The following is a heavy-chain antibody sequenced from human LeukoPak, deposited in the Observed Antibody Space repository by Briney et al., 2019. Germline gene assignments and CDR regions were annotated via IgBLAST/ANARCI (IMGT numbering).Heavy chain of an antibody. CDR2: IKQDGSEK. J-gene: IGHJ4*02. Sequence: GGSLRLSCAASGFTFSSYWMSWVRQAPGKGLEWVANIKQDGSEKYYVDSVKGRFTISRDNAKNSLYLQMNSLRAEDTAVYCCARDSSIAVAGPLDYWGQGTLVTVSS. V-gene: IGHV3-7*03. D-gene: IGHD6-19*01. CDR1: GFTFSSYW. CDR3: ARDSSIAVAGPLDY.